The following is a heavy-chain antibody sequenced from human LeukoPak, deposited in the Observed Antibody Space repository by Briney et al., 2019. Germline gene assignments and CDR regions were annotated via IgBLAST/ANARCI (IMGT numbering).Heavy chain of an antibody. J-gene: IGHJ5*01. V-gene: IGHV3-48*03. CDR3: ARGDLHADF. CDR2: ICPSDSPK. CDR1: LFLLSTYE. Sequence: GGSLRLSRAASLFLLSTYEMNWVRQAPGKGLEWVSYICPSDSPKFYEDSVKGRFTISRDDAQNTLYLDMSRLTAEDTGVYDCARGDLHADFWGHGTLVTVSS.